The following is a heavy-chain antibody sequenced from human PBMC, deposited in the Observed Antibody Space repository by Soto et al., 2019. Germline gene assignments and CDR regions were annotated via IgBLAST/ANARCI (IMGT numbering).Heavy chain of an antibody. Sequence: GGSLRLSCAASGLRFSNFVMRWVRQTPGKGLEWVSTITETGDDTYYTDSVKGRFTVSRDNSKNTLYLQMTDLRAEDTALYYCTKASSDRNHMEVWGPGTTVTVSS. V-gene: IGHV3-23*01. CDR3: TKASSDRNHMEV. J-gene: IGHJ6*02. CDR1: GLRFSNFV. CDR2: ITETGDDT.